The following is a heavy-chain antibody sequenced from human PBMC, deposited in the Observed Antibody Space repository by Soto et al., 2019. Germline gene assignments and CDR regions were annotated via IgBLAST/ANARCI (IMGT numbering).Heavy chain of an antibody. CDR3: ANFRRHPVDYFQH. Sequence: GGSLRLSCAASGFTFSSYAMSWVRQAPGKGLEWVSAISGSGGSTYYADSVKGRFTISRDNSKNTLYLQMNSLRAEDTAVYYCANFRRHPVDYFQHWGQGTLVTVSS. CDR2: ISGSGGST. J-gene: IGHJ1*01. CDR1: GFTFSSYA. V-gene: IGHV3-23*01.